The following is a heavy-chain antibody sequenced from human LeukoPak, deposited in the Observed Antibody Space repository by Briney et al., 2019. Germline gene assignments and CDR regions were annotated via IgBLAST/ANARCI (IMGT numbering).Heavy chain of an antibody. CDR1: GGSFSGYY. Sequence: PSETLSLTCAVYGGSFSGYYWSWIRQPPGKGLEWFGEINHSGSTNYNPSLKSRVTTSVKTAKNNFSSKLSSVTAADSAVYYCASRTAMVTWAYWGQGTLVTVSS. CDR3: ASRTAMVTWAY. D-gene: IGHD5-18*01. J-gene: IGHJ4*02. V-gene: IGHV4-34*01. CDR2: INHSGST.